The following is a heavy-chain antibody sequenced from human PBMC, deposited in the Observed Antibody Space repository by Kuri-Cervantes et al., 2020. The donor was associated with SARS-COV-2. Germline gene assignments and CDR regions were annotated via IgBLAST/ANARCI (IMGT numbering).Heavy chain of an antibody. J-gene: IGHJ6*02. D-gene: IGHD6-25*01. V-gene: IGHV3-48*04. CDR2: IHNSLDVI. Sequence: GESLKISCAASGFTFNRHPMNWVRQAPGKGLEWVSYIHNSLDVIYYADSVRGRFTISRDNARNSLYLQMNSLRVDDTAVYYCTRDQRSGNMDVWSQGTTVTVSS. CDR3: TRDQRSGNMDV. CDR1: GFTFNRHP.